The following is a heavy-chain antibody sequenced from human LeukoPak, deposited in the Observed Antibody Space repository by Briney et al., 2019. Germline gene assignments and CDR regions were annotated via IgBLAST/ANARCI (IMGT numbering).Heavy chain of an antibody. J-gene: IGHJ4*02. CDR3: ASETSKLPLDY. Sequence: GASVKVSCKVSGYTLTELSMHWVRQAPGKGLEWMGGIIPIFGTANYAQKFQGRVTITTDESTSTAYMELSSLRSEDTAVYYCASETSKLPLDYWGQGTLVTVSS. V-gene: IGHV1-69*05. D-gene: IGHD2-15*01. CDR2: IIPIFGTA. CDR1: GYTLTELS.